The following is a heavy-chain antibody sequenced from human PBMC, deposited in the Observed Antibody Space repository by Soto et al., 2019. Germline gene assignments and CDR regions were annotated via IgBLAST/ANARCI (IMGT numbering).Heavy chain of an antibody. CDR1: GFTFSSYA. V-gene: IGHV3-30-3*01. CDR3: ASMGGHYYDSSGHNY. D-gene: IGHD3-22*01. CDR2: ISYDGSNK. Sequence: QVQLVESGGGVVQPGRSLRLSCAASGFTFSSYAMHWVRQAPGKGLEWVAVISYDGSNKYYADSVKGRFTISRDNSKNPLYLQMNSLRAEDTAVYYCASMGGHYYDSSGHNYWGQGTLVTVSS. J-gene: IGHJ4*02.